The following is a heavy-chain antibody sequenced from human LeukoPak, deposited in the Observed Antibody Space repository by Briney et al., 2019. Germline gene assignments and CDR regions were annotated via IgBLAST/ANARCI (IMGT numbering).Heavy chain of an antibody. D-gene: IGHD5-12*01. V-gene: IGHV4-59*12. J-gene: IGHJ5*02. CDR3: AREDILGFDP. CDR1: GGSISSYY. Sequence: SETLSLTCTVSGGSISSYYWSWIRQPPGKGLEWIGYIYHSGSTYYNPSLKSRVTISVDRSKNQFSLKLSSVTAADTAVYYCAREDILGFDPWGQGTLVTVSS. CDR2: IYHSGST.